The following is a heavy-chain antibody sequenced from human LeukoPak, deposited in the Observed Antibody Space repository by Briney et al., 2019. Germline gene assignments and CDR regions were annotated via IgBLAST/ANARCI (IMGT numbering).Heavy chain of an antibody. V-gene: IGHV3-33*01. J-gene: IGHJ3*02. CDR2: IWYDGSNK. D-gene: IGHD3-22*01. Sequence: GGSLRLSCAASGFTFSSYGMHWVRQAPGKGLEWVAVIWYDGSNKYYADSVRGRFTISRDNSKNTLYLQMNSLRAEDTAVYYCARRGDSSGYYHEAFDIWGQGTMVTVSS. CDR3: ARRGDSSGYYHEAFDI. CDR1: GFTFSSYG.